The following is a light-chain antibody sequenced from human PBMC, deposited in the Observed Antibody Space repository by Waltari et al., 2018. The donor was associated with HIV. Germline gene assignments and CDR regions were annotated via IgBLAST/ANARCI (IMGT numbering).Light chain of an antibody. CDR2: STN. J-gene: IGLJ3*02. CDR1: FGSVSTNNH. Sequence: QTVVNQEPSFSVSPGGTVTLTCGLSFGSVSTNNHPNWYQQNPGQAPRTIIYSTNTRSSGVPDRFSGSILGNKAALTITGAQADDESDYYCVVYMGSGGWVFGGGTKLTVL. V-gene: IGLV8-61*01. CDR3: VVYMGSGGWV.